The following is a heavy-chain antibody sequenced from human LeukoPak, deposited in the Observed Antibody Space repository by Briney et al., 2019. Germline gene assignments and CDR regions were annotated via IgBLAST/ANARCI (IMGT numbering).Heavy chain of an antibody. CDR1: GGSISSYY. CDR2: IYYSGST. V-gene: IGHV4-59*01. D-gene: IGHD6-13*01. Sequence: PSETLSLTCTVSGGSISSYYWSWIQQPPGKGLEWIGYIYYSGSTNYNPSLKSRVTISVETSKNEFSLKLRSVTAADTAVYYCARVTGYRIEDYSDYWGQGTLVTVSS. CDR3: ARVTGYRIEDYSDY. J-gene: IGHJ4*02.